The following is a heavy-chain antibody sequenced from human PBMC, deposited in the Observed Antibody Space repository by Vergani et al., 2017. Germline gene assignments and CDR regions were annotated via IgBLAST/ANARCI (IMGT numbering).Heavy chain of an antibody. Sequence: EVQLVEPGGGLIQPGGSLRLSCAASGFTFSSYSMNWVRQAPGKGLEWVSYISSSSSTIYYADSVKGRCTIFRDNAKNSLYLQMNSLRAEDTAVYYCAREGYSSSWYYYGMDVWGQGTTVTVSS. CDR1: GFTFSSYS. CDR3: AREGYSSSWYYYGMDV. D-gene: IGHD6-13*01. CDR2: ISSSSSTI. J-gene: IGHJ6*02. V-gene: IGHV3-48*01.